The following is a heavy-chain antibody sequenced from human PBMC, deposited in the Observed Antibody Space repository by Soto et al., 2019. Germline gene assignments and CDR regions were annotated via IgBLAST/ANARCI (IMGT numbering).Heavy chain of an antibody. D-gene: IGHD3-3*01. CDR3: ARDKRDLRFLEWSYYFDY. CDR1: GFTFSSYA. Sequence: QVQLVESGGGVVQPGRSLRLSCAASGFTFSSYAMHWARQAPGKGLEWVAVISYDGSNKYYADSVKGRFTISGDNSKNTLYLQMNSLRAEDTAVYYCARDKRDLRFLEWSYYFDYWGQGTLVTVSS. V-gene: IGHV3-30-3*01. CDR2: ISYDGSNK. J-gene: IGHJ4*02.